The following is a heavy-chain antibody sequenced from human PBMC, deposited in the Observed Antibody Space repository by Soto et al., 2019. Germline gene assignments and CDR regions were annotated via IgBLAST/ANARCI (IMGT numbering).Heavy chain of an antibody. J-gene: IGHJ3*02. CDR2: ISGSGGST. CDR1: GFTFSSYA. CDR3: AKVLRFLEWLPGAFDI. D-gene: IGHD3-3*01. Sequence: EVQLLESGGGLVQPGGSLRLSCAASGFTFSSYAMSWVHQAPGKGLEWVSAISGSGGSTYYADSVKGRFTISRDNSKNTLYLQMNSLRAEDTAVYYCAKVLRFLEWLPGAFDIWGQGTMVTVSS. V-gene: IGHV3-23*01.